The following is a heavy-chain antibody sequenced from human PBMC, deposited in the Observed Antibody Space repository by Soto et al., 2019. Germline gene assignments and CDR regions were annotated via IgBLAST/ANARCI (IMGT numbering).Heavy chain of an antibody. D-gene: IGHD6-19*01. CDR1: GYTFTGYY. V-gene: IGHV1-2*04. J-gene: IGHJ5*02. Sequence: QVQLVQSGAEVKKPGASVKVSCKASGYTFTGYYIHWVRQAPGQGLGCMGWINPNSGGTKYAQKLQGWVNRTRDTSISTAYMEMSRMRSDDKAVYYCARVRAVDGPWKEGWFDPWGQGTLVTVSS. CDR3: ARVRAVDGPWKEGWFDP. CDR2: INPNSGGT.